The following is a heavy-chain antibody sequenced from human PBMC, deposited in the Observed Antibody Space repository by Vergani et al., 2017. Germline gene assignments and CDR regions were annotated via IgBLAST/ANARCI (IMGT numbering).Heavy chain of an antibody. CDR2: IGKDGINT. D-gene: IGHD2-21*01. CDR1: GFTFSNYG. J-gene: IGHJ4*02. V-gene: IGHV3-30*02. Sequence: QVHLVESAGGVVKPGGSLRLSCAASGFTFSNYGMHWIRQAPGKGLEWLAYIGKDGINTRYRDAVKGRFTVSRDNSKDILYLQMDSLRSEDTALYYSAKYCRDSTDGLPDSWGPGTLVTVAS. CDR3: AKYCRDSTDGLPDS.